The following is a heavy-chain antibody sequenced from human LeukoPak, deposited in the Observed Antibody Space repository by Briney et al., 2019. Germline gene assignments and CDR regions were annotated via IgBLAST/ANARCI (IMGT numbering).Heavy chain of an antibody. CDR2: ISGSGDRT. CDR1: GFTFSSYG. D-gene: IGHD5-18*01. Sequence: PGGSLRLSCAASGFTFSSYGMSWVRQAPGKGLEWASAISGSGDRTYYADSVKGRFTISRDNSKNTLYLQMGSLRAEDMAVYYCARARGYSYGDDYWGQGTLVTVSS. V-gene: IGHV3-23*01. J-gene: IGHJ4*02. CDR3: ARARGYSYGDDY.